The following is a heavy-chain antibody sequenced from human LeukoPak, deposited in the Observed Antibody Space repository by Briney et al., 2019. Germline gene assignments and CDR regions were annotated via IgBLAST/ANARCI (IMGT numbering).Heavy chain of an antibody. CDR1: GGSISSGSYY. CDR2: IYTSGST. Sequence: NPSETLSLTCTVSGGSISSGSYYWSWIRQPAGKGLEWIGRIYTSGSTNYNPSLKSRVTISVDTSKNQFSLKLSSVTAADTAVYYCAREGSSGYYDYFDYWGQGTLVTVSS. CDR3: AREGSSGYYDYFDY. V-gene: IGHV4-61*02. D-gene: IGHD3-22*01. J-gene: IGHJ4*02.